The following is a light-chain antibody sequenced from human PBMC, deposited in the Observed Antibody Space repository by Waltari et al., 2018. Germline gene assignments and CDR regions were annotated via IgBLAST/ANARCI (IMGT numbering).Light chain of an antibody. CDR3: QQSYSTPPT. J-gene: IGKJ1*01. CDR2: AAS. CDR1: QSISSY. Sequence: DIQMTQSPSSLSASVGDRVTITCRASQSISSYLNWYQQKPEKAPKLLIYAASSLQSGVPSRFSGSGSGTDCTLTISSLQPEDFATYYCQQSYSTPPTFGQGTKVEIK. V-gene: IGKV1-39*01.